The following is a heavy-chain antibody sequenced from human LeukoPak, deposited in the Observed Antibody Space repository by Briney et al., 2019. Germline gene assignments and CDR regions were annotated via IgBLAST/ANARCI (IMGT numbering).Heavy chain of an antibody. V-gene: IGHV3-21*01. Sequence: GGSLRLSCAASGFTFSSYSMNWVRQAPGKGLEGVSSITSSSSYIYYADSVKGRFTISRDNAKNSLYLQMNSLRAEDTAVYYCARARRISYGSGIAYFDYWGQGTLVTVSS. CDR2: ITSSSSYI. J-gene: IGHJ4*02. D-gene: IGHD3-10*01. CDR1: GFTFSSYS. CDR3: ARARRISYGSGIAYFDY.